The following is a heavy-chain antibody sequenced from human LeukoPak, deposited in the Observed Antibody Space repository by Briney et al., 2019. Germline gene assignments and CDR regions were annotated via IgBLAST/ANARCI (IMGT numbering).Heavy chain of an antibody. J-gene: IGHJ4*02. CDR1: GGSISSYY. Sequence: SETLSLTCIVSGGSISSYYWSWIRQPPGKGLEWIGYIYYSGSTNYNPSLKSRVTISVDTSKNRFSLKLSSVTAADTAVYYCASYSYYYDSSGYFDYWGQGTLVTVSS. D-gene: IGHD3-22*01. CDR2: IYYSGST. CDR3: ASYSYYYDSSGYFDY. V-gene: IGHV4-59*01.